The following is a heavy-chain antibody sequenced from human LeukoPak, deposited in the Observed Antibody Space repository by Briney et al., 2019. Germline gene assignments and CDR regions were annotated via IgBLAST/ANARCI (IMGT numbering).Heavy chain of an antibody. D-gene: IGHD3-10*01. CDR3: AKVAKYYYGPETYYFFEQ. V-gene: IGHV3-7*01. CDR1: GFSFSTYW. J-gene: IGHJ4*02. Sequence: GGLRLSCAASGFSFSTYWMSWVRQAPGKGLEWVASINQDGTEKYYVDSVKGRFTVSRDYAKNSLYLQMNSLRVEDTAVYYCAKVAKYYYGPETYYFFEQWGQGTPVTASS. CDR2: INQDGTEK.